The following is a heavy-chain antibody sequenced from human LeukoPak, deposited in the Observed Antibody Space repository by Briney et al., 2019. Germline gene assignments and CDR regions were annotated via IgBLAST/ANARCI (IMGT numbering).Heavy chain of an antibody. V-gene: IGHV1-2*02. CDR3: ARVPPPPNYDFWSGSLLYYFDY. Sequence: GASVKVSCKASGYTFTGYYMHWVRQAPGQGLEWLGWINPNGGGTNYAQKFQGRVTMTRDTSISTAYMELSRLRSDDTAVYYCARVPPPPNYDFWSGSLLYYFDYWGQGTLVTVSS. D-gene: IGHD3-3*01. J-gene: IGHJ4*02. CDR1: GYTFTGYY. CDR2: INPNGGGT.